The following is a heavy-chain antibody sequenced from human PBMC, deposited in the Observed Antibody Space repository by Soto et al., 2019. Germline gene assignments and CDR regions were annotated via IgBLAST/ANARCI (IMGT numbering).Heavy chain of an antibody. V-gene: IGHV1-18*01. Sequence: ASVKVSCKASGYTISSYGLSCVRQAPGQGLEWMGWISAYNGNTNYAQKLQGRVTMTTDTSTSTAYMELRSLRSDDTAVYYCARDGSYSGSYWGAFDIWGQGTMVTVSS. D-gene: IGHD1-26*01. CDR3: ARDGSYSGSYWGAFDI. CDR1: GYTISSYG. CDR2: ISAYNGNT. J-gene: IGHJ3*02.